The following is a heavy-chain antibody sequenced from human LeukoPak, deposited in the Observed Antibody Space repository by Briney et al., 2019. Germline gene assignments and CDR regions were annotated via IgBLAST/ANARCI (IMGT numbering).Heavy chain of an antibody. D-gene: IGHD6-19*01. J-gene: IGHJ4*02. Sequence: GESLKISCKGSGYSFTNYWIGWVRQMPGKGLEWMGNIYPGDSETKYSPSFQGQVTISADKSTGTAYLQWSSLKPSDTAMYFCARRAVGGWFYLDFWGQGTLVSVSS. CDR3: ARRAVGGWFYLDF. CDR2: IYPGDSET. V-gene: IGHV5-51*01. CDR1: GYSFTNYW.